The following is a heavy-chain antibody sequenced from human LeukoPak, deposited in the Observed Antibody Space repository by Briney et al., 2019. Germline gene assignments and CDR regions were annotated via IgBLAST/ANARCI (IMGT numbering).Heavy chain of an antibody. CDR1: GGSISSGSYY. CDR3: ARGPYYYGGSAFDI. J-gene: IGHJ3*02. V-gene: IGHV4-61*02. CDR2: IYSSGST. D-gene: IGHD3-10*01. Sequence: PSETLSLTCTVSGGSISSGSYYWSWIWQPAGKGLEWIGRIYSSGSTNYNPSLKSRVTISVHTSRNQFSLKLSSVTAADTAVYYCARGPYYYGGSAFDIWGQGTMVTVSS.